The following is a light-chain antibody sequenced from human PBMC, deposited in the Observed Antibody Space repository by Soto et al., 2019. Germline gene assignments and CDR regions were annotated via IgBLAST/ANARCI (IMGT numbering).Light chain of an antibody. CDR3: QQQYDRSRT. CDR1: QSVSSSY. J-gene: IGKJ1*01. CDR2: GAS. V-gene: IGKV3-20*01. Sequence: EIVLTQSPGTLSLSPVERATLSCRASQSVSSSYLAWYQQKPGQAPRLLIYGASSRATGIPARFSGSGSGTDFTLTISRLEPEDFAVYYCQQQYDRSRTFGQGTKVDIK.